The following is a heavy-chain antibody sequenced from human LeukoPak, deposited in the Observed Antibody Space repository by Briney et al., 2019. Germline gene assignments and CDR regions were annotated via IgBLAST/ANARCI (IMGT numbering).Heavy chain of an antibody. D-gene: IGHD4-17*01. CDR2: IYYSGST. CDR1: GGSIGSYY. CDR3: ARDEGDYGDLFWFDP. V-gene: IGHV4-59*01. J-gene: IGHJ5*02. Sequence: PSETLSLTCTVSGGSIGSYYWSWIRQPPGKGLEWIGFIYYSGSTNYNPSLKSRVTISVDTSKNQFSLKLSSVTAADTAVYYCARDEGDYGDLFWFDPWGQGTLVTVSS.